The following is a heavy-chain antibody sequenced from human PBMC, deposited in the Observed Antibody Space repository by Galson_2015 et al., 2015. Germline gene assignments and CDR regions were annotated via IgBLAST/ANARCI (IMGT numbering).Heavy chain of an antibody. D-gene: IGHD7-27*01. Sequence: SLRLSCAASGFTFSSYGMHWVRQAPGKGLEWVAVIWYDGSNKYYADSVKGRFTISRDNSKNTLYLQMNSLRAEDTAVYYCAREMGILGAFDIWGQGTMVTVSS. CDR2: IWYDGSNK. CDR3: AREMGILGAFDI. J-gene: IGHJ3*02. V-gene: IGHV3-33*01. CDR1: GFTFSSYG.